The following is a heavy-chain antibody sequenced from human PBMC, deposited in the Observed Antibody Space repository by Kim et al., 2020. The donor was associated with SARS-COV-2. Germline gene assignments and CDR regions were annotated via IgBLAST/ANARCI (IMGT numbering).Heavy chain of an antibody. Sequence: SGPTLVNPTQTLTLTCTFSGFSLTSSGMCVSWIRQPPGKALEWLARIDWDDDKYYSTSLKTRLTISKDTSKNQVVLTMTNMDPVDTATYYCAREIIEVVAATWYGLDVWGQGTTLTVPS. CDR3: AREIIEVVAATWYGLDV. J-gene: IGHJ6*02. D-gene: IGHD2-15*01. CDR1: GFSLTSSGMC. CDR2: IDWDDDK. V-gene: IGHV2-70*11.